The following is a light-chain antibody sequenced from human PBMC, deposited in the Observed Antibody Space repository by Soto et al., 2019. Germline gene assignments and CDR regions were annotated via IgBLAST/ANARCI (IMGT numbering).Light chain of an antibody. V-gene: IGLV2-11*01. CDR2: DVS. CDR3: SSYAGSYTWV. CDR1: SSDVGAYDY. Sequence: QSVLTQPRSVSGSPGQSVTISCTGTSSDVGAYDYVSWYQQHPGKAPKLMIYDVSKGPSGVPDRFSGSKSGNTASLTISGLQAEDEADYYCSSYAGSYTWVFGGGTQLTVL. J-gene: IGLJ3*02.